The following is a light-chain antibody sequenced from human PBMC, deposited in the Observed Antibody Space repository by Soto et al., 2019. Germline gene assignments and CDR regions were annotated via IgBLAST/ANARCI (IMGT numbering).Light chain of an antibody. Sequence: QSALIQPPSVSGSPGQSITISCTGTSSDVGGYNYVSWSQQHPGKAPQLMIYEVSNRPSGVSNRFSGSKSGNTASLTISGLQAEDEADYYCSSYTSSSTYVFGTGTKLTVL. V-gene: IGLV2-14*01. CDR3: SSYTSSSTYV. J-gene: IGLJ1*01. CDR2: EVS. CDR1: SSDVGGYNY.